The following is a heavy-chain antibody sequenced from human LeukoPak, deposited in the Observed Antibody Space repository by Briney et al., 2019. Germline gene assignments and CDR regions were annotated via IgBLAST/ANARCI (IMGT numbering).Heavy chain of an antibody. J-gene: IGHJ4*02. D-gene: IGHD3-22*01. Sequence: ASVKVSCKASGYTFTDFAITWVRQAPGQGLEWVGWIRPYNGDTNYAQKLQGRVTMTTDTSTGTAYMDLRSLSSDDTAVYYCARSYYDSSNFEYWGQGTLVTVSS. CDR3: ARSYYDSSNFEY. CDR1: GYTFTDFA. CDR2: IRPYNGDT. V-gene: IGHV1-18*01.